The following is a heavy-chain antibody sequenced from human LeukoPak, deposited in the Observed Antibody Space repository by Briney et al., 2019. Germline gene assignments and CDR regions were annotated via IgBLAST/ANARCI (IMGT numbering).Heavy chain of an antibody. Sequence: SETLSLTCTVSGGSISSYYWSWIRQPAGKGLEWIGRIYTSGSTNYNPSLKGRVTIPVDTSKNQFSLKLSSVTAADTAVYYCARARASYGSGSYKKYYYYYMDVWGKGTTVTISS. J-gene: IGHJ6*03. D-gene: IGHD3-10*01. V-gene: IGHV4-4*07. CDR2: IYTSGST. CDR3: ARARASYGSGSYKKYYYYYMDV. CDR1: GGSISSYY.